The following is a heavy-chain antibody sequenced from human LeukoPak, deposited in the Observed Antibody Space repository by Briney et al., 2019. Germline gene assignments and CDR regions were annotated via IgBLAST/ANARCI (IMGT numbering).Heavy chain of an antibody. V-gene: IGHV4-39*07. J-gene: IGHJ4*02. CDR2: IYYSGST. CDR3: ARLLHYYGSGSYYDY. D-gene: IGHD3-10*01. Sequence: SETLSLTCTVSAGSISSSSYYWGWIRQPPGKGLEWIGSIYYSGSTYYNPSLKSRVTISVDTSKNQFSLKLSSVTAADTAVYYCARLLHYYGSGSYYDYWGQGTLVTVSS. CDR1: AGSISSSSYY.